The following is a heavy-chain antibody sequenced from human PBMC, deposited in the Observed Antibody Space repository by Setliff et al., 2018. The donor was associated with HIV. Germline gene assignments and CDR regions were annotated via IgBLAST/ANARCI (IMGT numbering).Heavy chain of an antibody. V-gene: IGHV3-66*02. CDR1: GFTVSSNY. D-gene: IGHD3-22*01. CDR2: IYGGGTT. J-gene: IGHJ3*02. Sequence: GGSLRLSCAASGFTVSSNYMSWVRQAPGKGLEWVSVIYGGGTTHYADSVKGRFTISRDNSKNTVYLQMNSLRVEDTAVYYCARVRGYYDSGAQAFDIWGQGTMVTVSS. CDR3: ARVRGYYDSGAQAFDI.